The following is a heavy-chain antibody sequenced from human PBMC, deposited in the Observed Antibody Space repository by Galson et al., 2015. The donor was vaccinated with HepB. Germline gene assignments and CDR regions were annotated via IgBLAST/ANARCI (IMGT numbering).Heavy chain of an antibody. CDR1: GFTFSSYA. V-gene: IGHV3-23*01. CDR2: ISGRGAST. Sequence: SLRLSCAASGFTFSSYAMSWVRQAPGKGLEWVSTISGRGASTYYADSVKGRFTISRDNSKNTLYLQMNSLRAEDTAVYYCAKLGIRESPRSDYWGQGTLVTVSS. CDR3: AKLGIRESPRSDY. J-gene: IGHJ4*02. D-gene: IGHD1-26*01.